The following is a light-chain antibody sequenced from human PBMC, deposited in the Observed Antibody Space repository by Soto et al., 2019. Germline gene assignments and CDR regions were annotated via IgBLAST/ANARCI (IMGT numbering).Light chain of an antibody. CDR3: QQIFSTPRT. CDR1: QTISNF. J-gene: IGKJ1*01. V-gene: IGKV1-39*01. CDR2: AAS. Sequence: DIQMTQSPSSLSASVGDGVSITCRASQTISNFLSWYQQKPRKAPRLLIYAASGLQSDVPSRFSAGGSGPDFTLNLTSLQPEDFATYFCQQIFSTPRTVGQRTRGEIK.